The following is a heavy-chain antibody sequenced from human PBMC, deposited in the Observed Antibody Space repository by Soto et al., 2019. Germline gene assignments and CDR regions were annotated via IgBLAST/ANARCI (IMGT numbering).Heavy chain of an antibody. CDR3: ASYHDFWSGYAPKSGYGMDV. Sequence: PSETLSLTCTVSGGSISSGDYYWSWIRQPPGKGLEWIGYIYYSGSTYYNPSLKSRVTISVDTSKNQFSLKLSSVTAADTAVYYCASYHDFWSGYAPKSGYGMDVWGQGTTVTVS. J-gene: IGHJ6*02. D-gene: IGHD3-3*01. CDR2: IYYSGST. V-gene: IGHV4-30-4*01. CDR1: GGSISSGDYY.